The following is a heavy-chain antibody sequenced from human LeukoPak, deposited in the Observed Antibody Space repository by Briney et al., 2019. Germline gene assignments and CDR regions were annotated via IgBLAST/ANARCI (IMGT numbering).Heavy chain of an antibody. CDR3: ARDKGLPQAFDI. CDR1: GGSISSYY. V-gene: IGHV4-59*01. CDR2: IYYSGST. Sequence: KASETLSLTCTVSGGSISSYYWSWIRQPPGKGLEWIGYIYYSGSTNYNPSLKSRVTISVDTSKNQFSLKLSSVTAADTAMYYCARDKGLPQAFDIWGQGTLVTVSS. D-gene: IGHD5/OR15-5a*01. J-gene: IGHJ3*02.